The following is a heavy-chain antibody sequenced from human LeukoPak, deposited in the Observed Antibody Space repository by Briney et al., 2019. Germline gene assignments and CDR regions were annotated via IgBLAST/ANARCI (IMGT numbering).Heavy chain of an antibody. J-gene: IGHJ3*02. V-gene: IGHV4-39*01. CDR3: ATPYNGAFDI. D-gene: IGHD1-1*01. CDR2: IYYGGST. Sequence: SETLSLTCTVSGGSISSSSYYWGWIRQPPGKGLEWIGSIYYGGSTYYNPSLKSRVTISVDTSKNQFSLKLSSVTAADTAVYYCATPYNGAFDIWGQGTMVTVSS. CDR1: GGSISSSSYY.